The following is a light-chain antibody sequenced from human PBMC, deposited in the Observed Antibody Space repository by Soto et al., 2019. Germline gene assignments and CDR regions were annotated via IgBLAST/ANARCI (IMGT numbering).Light chain of an antibody. J-gene: IGKJ4*01. Sequence: DIVLTQSPGTLSLSPGERATLSCRASQSVAGSYLAWYQHQRGQAPRLLIYAASSRATGIPDRFSGTGSGTDFTLTISRLEPEDFARYYCQQYGSAPLTFGGGTKVEIK. CDR1: QSVAGSY. CDR2: AAS. V-gene: IGKV3-20*01. CDR3: QQYGSAPLT.